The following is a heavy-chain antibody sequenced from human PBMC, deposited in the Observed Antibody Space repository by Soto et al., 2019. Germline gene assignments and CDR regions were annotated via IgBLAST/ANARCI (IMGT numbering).Heavy chain of an antibody. J-gene: IGHJ4*02. V-gene: IGHV4-34*01. CDR1: GGSVNIGTYY. CDR2: INHSGST. D-gene: IGHD3-22*01. CDR3: ARGVRRTHYYYDSSGYPHAFDY. Sequence: TSETLSLTCTVPGGSVNIGTYYWSWIRQPLGKGLEWIGEINHSGSTNYNPSLKSRVTISVDTSKNQFSLKLSSVTAADTAVYYCARGVRRTHYYYDSSGYPHAFDYWGQGTLVTVSS.